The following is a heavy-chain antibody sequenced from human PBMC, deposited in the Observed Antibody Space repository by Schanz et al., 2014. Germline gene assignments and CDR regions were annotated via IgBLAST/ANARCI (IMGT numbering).Heavy chain of an antibody. J-gene: IGHJ4*02. Sequence: QVQLQESGPGLVKPSENLSLTCTVSDGSISSSSYYWGWIRQPPGKGLEWIGSIYQSGTTYYSPSPKGRVTIPVDPPKNQYPLKLRSVTAADTAVYYCARPGGSSWSFAYWGLGRLVIVSS. V-gene: IGHV4-39*01. CDR2: IYQSGTT. CDR1: DGSISSSSYY. D-gene: IGHD6-13*01. CDR3: ARPGGSSWSFAY.